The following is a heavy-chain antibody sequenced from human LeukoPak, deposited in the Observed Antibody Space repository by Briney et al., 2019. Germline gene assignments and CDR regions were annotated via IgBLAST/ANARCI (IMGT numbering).Heavy chain of an antibody. V-gene: IGHV1-24*01. CDR3: ATTLNYDILTGYYIRNAPLYYFDY. J-gene: IGHJ4*02. CDR2: FDPQDGET. Sequence: ASVKVSCKVSGYTLTELSMHWVRQAPGKGLEWMGGFDPQDGETIYAQKFQGRVTMTEDTSTDTAYMELSSLRSEDTAVCYCATTLNYDILTGYYIRNAPLYYFDYWGQGTLVTVSS. D-gene: IGHD3-9*01. CDR1: GYTLTELS.